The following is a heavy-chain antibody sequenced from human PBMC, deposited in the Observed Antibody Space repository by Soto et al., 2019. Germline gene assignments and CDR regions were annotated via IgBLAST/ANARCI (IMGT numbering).Heavy chain of an antibody. V-gene: IGHV4-31*03. CDR1: GGSIISGGYY. D-gene: IGHD6-25*01. J-gene: IGHJ5*02. Sequence: PSETLSLTCTVSGGSIISGGYYWSWIRQHPGKGLEWIGYIYYSGSTYYNPSLKSRVTISVDTSKNQFSLKLSSVTAADTAVYYCARDLSAGGWFDPWGQGTLVTVSS. CDR3: ARDLSAGGWFDP. CDR2: IYYSGST.